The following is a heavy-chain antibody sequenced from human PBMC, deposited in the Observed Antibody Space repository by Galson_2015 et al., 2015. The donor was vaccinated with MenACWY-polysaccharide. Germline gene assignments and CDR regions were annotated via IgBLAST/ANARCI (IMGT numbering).Heavy chain of an antibody. D-gene: IGHD2-2*01. V-gene: IGHV4-39*01. Sequence: SEPLSLTCTVFDGSITINTYYWGWIRQPPGKGLEWIGSIYISGTTYYTPSLRTRVSMSIDTSKNQFSLKLTSVTAADTAVYYCARHDQYAGSSLNSWGQGTLVTVSS. CDR2: IYISGTT. CDR1: DGSITINTYY. J-gene: IGHJ4*02. CDR3: ARHDQYAGSSLNS.